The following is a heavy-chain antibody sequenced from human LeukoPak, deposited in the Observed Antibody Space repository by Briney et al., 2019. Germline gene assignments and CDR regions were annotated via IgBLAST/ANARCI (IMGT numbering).Heavy chain of an antibody. CDR1: GGTFSSYA. V-gene: IGHV1-69*13. CDR3: ARLTGYYSDDAFDI. CDR2: IIPIFGTA. Sequence: GASVKVSCKASGGTFSSYAISWVRQAPGQGLEWMGGIIPIFGTANYAQKFQGRVTITADESTSTAYMELSSPRSEDTAVYYCARLTGYYSDDAFDIWGQGTMVTVSS. D-gene: IGHD3-9*01. J-gene: IGHJ3*02.